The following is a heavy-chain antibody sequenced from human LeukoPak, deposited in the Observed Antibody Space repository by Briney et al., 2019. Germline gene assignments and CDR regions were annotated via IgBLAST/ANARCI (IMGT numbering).Heavy chain of an antibody. CDR3: ARDRGTTYASDI. Sequence: ASVKVSCTASGYTFTAYYMHWVRQAPGQGLEWMGRINPNSGETNYAQSFQGRVTMTGDPSISTAYMELRRLTSDDTAVYFCARDRGTTYASDIWGQGTLVTVSS. CDR1: GYTFTAYY. V-gene: IGHV1-2*06. D-gene: IGHD4-17*01. CDR2: INPNSGET. J-gene: IGHJ3*02.